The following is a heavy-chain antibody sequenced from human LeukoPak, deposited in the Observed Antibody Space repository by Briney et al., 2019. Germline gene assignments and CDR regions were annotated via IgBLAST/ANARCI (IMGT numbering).Heavy chain of an antibody. CDR2: LYTSGST. CDR3: ARGGSSGYYYG. Sequence: SETLSLTCTVSGGSISSYYWSWIRQPAGNGLEWIGRLYTSGSTNYNPSLKSRVTMSVDTSKNQFSLKLTSMTAADTAVYYCARGGSSGYYYGWGQGTLVTVSS. D-gene: IGHD3-22*01. J-gene: IGHJ4*02. V-gene: IGHV4-4*07. CDR1: GGSISSYY.